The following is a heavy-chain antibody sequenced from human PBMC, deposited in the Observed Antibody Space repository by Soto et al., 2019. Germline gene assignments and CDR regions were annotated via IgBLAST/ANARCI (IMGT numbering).Heavy chain of an antibody. J-gene: IGHJ4*02. D-gene: IGHD5-18*01. V-gene: IGHV5-51*01. CDR1: GYNFKTYR. Sequence: EVQLVQSGAEVKEPGESLRISCQASGYNFKTYRIGWVRQVPGKGLEWLGLIYPGDSDTRYSPSFQGQITISADTATSTAYLQWSGLKASDSAIYYCARHFPPPTRPCADTVMVGFDYWGQGTLVTASS. CDR2: IYPGDSDT. CDR3: ARHFPPPTRPCADTVMVGFDY.